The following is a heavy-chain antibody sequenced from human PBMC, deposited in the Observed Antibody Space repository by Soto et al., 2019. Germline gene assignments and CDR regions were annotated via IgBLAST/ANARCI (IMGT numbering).Heavy chain of an antibody. CDR1: GYTFTSYG. V-gene: IGHV1-18*01. CDR2: ISAYNGNT. CDR3: ARRTCSGGSCYSGCPLPDY. Sequence: QVQLVQSGAEVKKPGASVKVSCKASGYTFTSYGISWVRQAPGQGLEWMGWISAYNGNTNYAQKLQGRVTITTDTSTSTAYMELRSLRSDDTAVYYCARRTCSGGSCYSGCPLPDYWGQGTLVTVSS. J-gene: IGHJ4*02. D-gene: IGHD2-15*01.